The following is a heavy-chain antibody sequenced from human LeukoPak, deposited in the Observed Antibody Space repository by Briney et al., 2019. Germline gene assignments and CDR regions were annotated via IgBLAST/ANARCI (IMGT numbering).Heavy chain of an antibody. V-gene: IGHV4-59*01. Sequence: SETLSLTCTVSGGSISSYYWSWIRQPPGKGLEWIGYIYYSGSTNYNPSLKSRVTISVDTSKNQFSLKLSSVTAADTAVYYCARGCIGTSCQKEPGEWGQGTLVTVSS. CDR3: ARGCIGTSCQKEPGE. CDR1: GGSISSYY. J-gene: IGHJ4*02. D-gene: IGHD2-2*01. CDR2: IYYSGST.